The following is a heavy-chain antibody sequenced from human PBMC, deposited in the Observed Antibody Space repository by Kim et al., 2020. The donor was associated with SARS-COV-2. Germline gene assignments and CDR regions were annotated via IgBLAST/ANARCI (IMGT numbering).Heavy chain of an antibody. CDR1: GFTFSNAW. CDR2: IKSKTDGGTT. CDR3: TTDLGFYPKDAFDI. D-gene: IGHD3-10*01. Sequence: GGSLRLSCAASGFTFSNAWMSWVCQAPGKGLEWVGRIKSKTDGGTTDYAAPVKGRFTISRDDSKNTLYLQMNSLKTEDTAVYYCTTDLGFYPKDAFDIWGQGTMVTVSS. J-gene: IGHJ3*02. V-gene: IGHV3-15*01.